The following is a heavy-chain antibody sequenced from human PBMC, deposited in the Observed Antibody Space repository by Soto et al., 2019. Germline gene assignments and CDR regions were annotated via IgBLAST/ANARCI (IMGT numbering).Heavy chain of an antibody. Sequence: SQTLSLTCAISGDSVSSNSAAWNWIRQSPSRGLEWLGRTYYRSKWYNDYAVSVKSRITINPDTSKNQFSLQLNSVTPEDTAVYYCARELPIFGVVIFYGMDVRGQAPTVTVSS. D-gene: IGHD3-3*01. CDR3: ARELPIFGVVIFYGMDV. CDR2: TYYRSKWYN. CDR1: GDSVSSNSAA. J-gene: IGHJ6*02. V-gene: IGHV6-1*01.